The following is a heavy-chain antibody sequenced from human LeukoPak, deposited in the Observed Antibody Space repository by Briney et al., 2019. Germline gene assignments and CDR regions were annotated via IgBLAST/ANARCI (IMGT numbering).Heavy chain of an antibody. CDR2: MNPNSGNT. D-gene: IGHD2-21*02. J-gene: IGHJ6*02. V-gene: IGHV1-8*03. CDR1: GYTFTSYD. Sequence: ASVKVSCKASGYTFTSYDINWVRQATGQGLEWMGWMNPNSGNTGYAQKFQGRVTITRDTSASTAYMELSSLRSEDTAVYYCARVEVTAYYYYYGMDVWGQGTTVTVSS. CDR3: ARVEVTAYYYYYGMDV.